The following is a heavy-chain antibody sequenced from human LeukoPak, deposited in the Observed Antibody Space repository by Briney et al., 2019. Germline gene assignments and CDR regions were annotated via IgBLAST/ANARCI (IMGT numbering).Heavy chain of an antibody. D-gene: IGHD6-6*01. V-gene: IGHV4-38-2*01. CDR2: IYHSGST. CDR3: ASTSSSSSSQSDY. Sequence: PSETLSLTCAVSGYSISSGYYWGWIRQPPGKGLEWIGSIYHSGSTYYNPSLKSRVTISVDTSKNQFSLKLSSVTAADTAVYYCASTSSSSSSQSDYWGQGTLVTVSS. CDR1: GYSISSGYY. J-gene: IGHJ4*02.